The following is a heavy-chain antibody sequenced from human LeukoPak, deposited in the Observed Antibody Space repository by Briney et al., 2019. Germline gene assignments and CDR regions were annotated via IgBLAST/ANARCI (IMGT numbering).Heavy chain of an antibody. J-gene: IGHJ3*02. D-gene: IGHD3-9*01. CDR2: IHHDGSNK. V-gene: IGHV3-30*02. Sequence: GGSLRLSCAASGFTFSSYGMHWVRQAPGKGLDWEVFIHHDGSNKYYADSVRGRFTISRDSSKNTLYLQMNSLRGEDTAVYYCAKGRWGLTINNFDIWGQGTMVTVSS. CDR3: AKGRWGLTINNFDI. CDR1: GFTFSSYG.